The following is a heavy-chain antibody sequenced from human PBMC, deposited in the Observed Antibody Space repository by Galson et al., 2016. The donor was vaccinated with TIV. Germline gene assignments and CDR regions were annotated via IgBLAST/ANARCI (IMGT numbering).Heavy chain of an antibody. J-gene: IGHJ4*02. Sequence: SLRLSCAVSGFTFSSYGMHWVRQAPGKGLEWVAVISDDGSVKYYADSVKGRFTISRDDSKNTLYLQMNSPRAEDTAVYYCAKKSRMRDGYNAGFDYWGQGTLVTVSS. V-gene: IGHV3-30*18. CDR2: ISDDGSVK. CDR1: GFTFSSYG. D-gene: IGHD5-24*01. CDR3: AKKSRMRDGYNAGFDY.